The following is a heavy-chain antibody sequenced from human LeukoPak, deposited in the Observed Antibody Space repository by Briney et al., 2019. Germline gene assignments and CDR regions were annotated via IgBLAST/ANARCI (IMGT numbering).Heavy chain of an antibody. D-gene: IGHD2-15*01. CDR3: ARDLDCRGGSCYSVVPHY. V-gene: IGHV1-18*01. Sequence: ASVKVSCKASGYTFTSYGISWVRQAPGQGLEWMGWISAYNGNTNYAQKLQGRVTMTTDTSTSTAYMELRSLRSDDTAVYYCARDLDCRGGSCYSVVPHYWGQGTLVTVSS. CDR1: GYTFTSYG. J-gene: IGHJ4*02. CDR2: ISAYNGNT.